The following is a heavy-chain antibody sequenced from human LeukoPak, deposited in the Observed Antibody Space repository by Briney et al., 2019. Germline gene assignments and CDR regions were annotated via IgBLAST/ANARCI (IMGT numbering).Heavy chain of an antibody. J-gene: IGHJ4*02. D-gene: IGHD3-9*01. CDR2: IYHSGST. CDR1: GGSISSSSYY. V-gene: IGHV4-39*07. CDR3: ARGGYDIPHPQPFDY. Sequence: SETLSLTCTVSGGSISSSSYYWGWIRQPPGKGLEWIGEIYHSGSTNYSPSLKSRVTISVDTSKNQFSLKLSSVTAADTAVYYCARGGYDIPHPQPFDYWGQGTLVTVSS.